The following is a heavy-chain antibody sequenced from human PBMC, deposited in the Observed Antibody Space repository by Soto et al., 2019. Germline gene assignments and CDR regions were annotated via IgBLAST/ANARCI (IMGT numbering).Heavy chain of an antibody. Sequence: GGSLRLSCAASGFTFSSYDMHWVRQATGKGLEWVSAIGTAGDTYYPGSVKGRFTISRENAKNSLYLQMNSLRAGDTAVYYCARSASGSLWGGVYYSYGVDVWGQGTTVTVSS. D-gene: IGHD3-16*01. CDR2: IGTAGDT. J-gene: IGHJ6*02. V-gene: IGHV3-13*01. CDR1: GFTFSSYD. CDR3: ARSASGSLWGGVYYSYGVDV.